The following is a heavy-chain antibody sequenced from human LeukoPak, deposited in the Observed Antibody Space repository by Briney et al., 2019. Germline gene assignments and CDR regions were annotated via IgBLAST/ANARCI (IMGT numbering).Heavy chain of an antibody. CDR3: TGQEYSSSPGDY. V-gene: IGHV3-73*01. J-gene: IGHJ4*02. CDR2: IRIKANNYAS. D-gene: IGHD6-6*01. CDR1: GFTFSGSA. Sequence: GGSLKLSCAASGFTFSGSAMHWVRQAPGKGLEWVGRIRIKANNYASAYAASVKGRFTISRDDSRNTAYLQMNSLKTEDTAVYYCTGQEYSSSPGDYWGQGTLVTVSS.